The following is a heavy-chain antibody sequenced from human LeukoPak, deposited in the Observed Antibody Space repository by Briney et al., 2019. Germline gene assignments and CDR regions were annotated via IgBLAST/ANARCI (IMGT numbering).Heavy chain of an antibody. CDR2: IYTYSGGGT. CDR3: ARDRSRLILWFGKAETRFDY. V-gene: IGHV3-53*01. Sequence: PGGSLRLSCAASGFTVSSTYMNWVRQAPGKGLEWVSAIYTYSGGGTKYADSVKGRFTISTDNAKNSLYLQMNSLRAEDTAVYYCARDRSRLILWFGKAETRFDYWGQGTLVTVSS. CDR1: GFTVSSTY. D-gene: IGHD3-10*01. J-gene: IGHJ4*02.